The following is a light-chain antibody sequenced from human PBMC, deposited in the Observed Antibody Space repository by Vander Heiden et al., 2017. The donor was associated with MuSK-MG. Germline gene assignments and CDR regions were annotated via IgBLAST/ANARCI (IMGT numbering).Light chain of an antibody. CDR1: ALPKQY. CDR3: PSADSSGIYCV. V-gene: IGLV3-25*02. J-gene: IGLJ2*01. CDR2: NDS. Sequence: SYELTQPRSVSVSPGQTARFSCSGEALPKQYAYWYQQRPGQAPLVIIYNDSERPLGITERFSGSSSGNTATSTISGVQAEEEAESYCPSADSSGIYCVFGGGTRLTFL.